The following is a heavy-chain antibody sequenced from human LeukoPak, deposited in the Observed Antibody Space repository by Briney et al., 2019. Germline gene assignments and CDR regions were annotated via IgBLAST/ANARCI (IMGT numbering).Heavy chain of an antibody. Sequence: SETLSLTCTVSGGSISNYYWSWIRQPPGKGLEWIGYIYYSGSTYYNPSLKSRVTISVDTSKNQFSLKLSSVTAADTAVYYCARDPRWDYYDSSGYAYWGQGTLVTVSS. J-gene: IGHJ4*02. CDR1: GGSISNYY. D-gene: IGHD3-22*01. CDR2: IYYSGST. CDR3: ARDPRWDYYDSSGYAY. V-gene: IGHV4-30-4*08.